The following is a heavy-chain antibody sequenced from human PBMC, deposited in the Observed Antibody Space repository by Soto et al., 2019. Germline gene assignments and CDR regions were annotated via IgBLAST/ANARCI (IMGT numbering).Heavy chain of an antibody. CDR2: ISPYNGNT. CDR1: GYPFTHYG. CDR3: ARDHYFDGSYCDVIAV. V-gene: IGHV1-18*01. D-gene: IGHD3-10*01. Sequence: ASVKVSCKSSGYPFTHYGITWVRQAPGQGLEWMGWISPYNGNTNYGQTLQGRVTLTTDTSTSTVYMELRSLRSDDTAVYYCARDHYFDGSYCDVIAVWGRGTT. J-gene: IGHJ6*02.